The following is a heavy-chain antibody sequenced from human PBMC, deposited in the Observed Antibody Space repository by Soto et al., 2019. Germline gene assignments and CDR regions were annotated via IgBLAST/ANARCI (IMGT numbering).Heavy chain of an antibody. J-gene: IGHJ4*02. D-gene: IGHD3-22*01. CDR2: INAGNGNT. CDR1: GYTFTSYA. V-gene: IGHV1-3*01. Sequence: ASVKVSCKASGYTFTSYAMHWVRQAPGQRLEWMGWINAGNGNTKYSQKFQGRVTITRDTSASTAYMELRSLRSEDTAVYYCARSCYYDSSGHLSDFDYRGQVTLVTVSS. CDR3: ARSCYYDSSGHLSDFDY.